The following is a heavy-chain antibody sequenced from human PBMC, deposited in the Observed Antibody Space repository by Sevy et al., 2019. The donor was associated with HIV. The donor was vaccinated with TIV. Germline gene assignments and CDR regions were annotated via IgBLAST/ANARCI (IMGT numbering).Heavy chain of an antibody. CDR1: GFSFDSYG. Sequence: GGSLRLSCAVSGFSFDSYGMTWVRQAPGKGLEWVSGISGSGSRTYYADSVKGRFIISRDNSKNTLDLQMNSLRSEDKDINYGAKRGGGHYDPDEIGYYFYYYNMDVWGKGTTVTVSS. J-gene: IGHJ6*03. D-gene: IGHD3-22*01. CDR2: ISGSGSRT. CDR3: AKRGGGHYDPDEIGYYFYYYNMDV. V-gene: IGHV3-23*01.